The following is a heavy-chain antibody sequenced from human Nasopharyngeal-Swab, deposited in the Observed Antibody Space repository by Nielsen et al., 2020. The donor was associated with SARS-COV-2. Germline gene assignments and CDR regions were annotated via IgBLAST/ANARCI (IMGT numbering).Heavy chain of an antibody. CDR2: ISSSSSYI. J-gene: IGHJ4*02. Sequence: GESLKISYAASGFTFSSYSMNWVRQAPGKGLEWVSSISSSSSYIYYADSVKGRFTISRDNAKNSLYLQMNSLRAEDTAVYYCARETYGDRSYWGQRTLVTVSS. D-gene: IGHD2-21*02. V-gene: IGHV3-21*01. CDR3: ARETYGDRSY. CDR1: GFTFSSYS.